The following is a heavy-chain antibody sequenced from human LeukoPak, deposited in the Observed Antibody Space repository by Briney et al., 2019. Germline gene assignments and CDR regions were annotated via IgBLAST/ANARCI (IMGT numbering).Heavy chain of an antibody. J-gene: IGHJ4*02. CDR1: GFTVSSNS. V-gene: IGHV3-53*04. CDR3: ASRGGSSWFDY. D-gene: IGHD6-13*01. Sequence: GGSLRLSCAASGFTVSSNSMSWVRQAPGKGLEWVSFLYSVGTTYFADSVKGRFTIFRHNSENTLYLQMNSLRAEDTAVYYCASRGGSSWFDYWGQGTLVTVSS. CDR2: LYSVGTT.